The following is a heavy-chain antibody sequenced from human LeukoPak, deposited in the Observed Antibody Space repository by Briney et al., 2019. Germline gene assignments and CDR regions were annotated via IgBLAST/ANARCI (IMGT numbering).Heavy chain of an antibody. CDR1: GGSISNEY. Sequence: SETLSLTCNVSGGSISNEYWTWIRQPPGKGLEWIGYVYYSGSTIYNPSLKSRVTISVEASKNQFSLKLSSVTAADTAVYYCARGRRRDGYNVDYWGQGTLVTVSS. D-gene: IGHD5-24*01. J-gene: IGHJ4*02. CDR2: VYYSGST. CDR3: ARGRRRDGYNVDY. V-gene: IGHV4-59*12.